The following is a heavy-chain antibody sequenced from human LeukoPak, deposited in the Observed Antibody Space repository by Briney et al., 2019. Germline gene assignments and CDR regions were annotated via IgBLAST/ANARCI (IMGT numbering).Heavy chain of an antibody. CDR1: GFTFSSYA. CDR3: ARVAIPYYYYYYMDV. J-gene: IGHJ6*03. V-gene: IGHV3-64*01. CDR2: ISSNGGSI. Sequence: GGSLRLSCAASGFTFSSYAMHWVRQAPGKGLEYVSAISSNGGSIYYANSVKGRFTISRDNSKNTLYLQMGSLRAKDMAVYYCARVAIPYYYYYYMDVWGKGTTVTVSS. D-gene: IGHD2-21*01.